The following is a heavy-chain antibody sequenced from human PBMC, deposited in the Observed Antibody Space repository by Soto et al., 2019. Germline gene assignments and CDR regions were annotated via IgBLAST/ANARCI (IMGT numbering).Heavy chain of an antibody. D-gene: IGHD6-19*01. CDR1: GGSISSSNW. V-gene: IGHV4-4*02. CDR3: ARDEVAVADTGSYGMDV. Sequence: SETLSLTGAVSGGSISSSNWWSWVRQRPGKGLEWIGEIYHSGNTNYNPSLKSRVTISVDKSKNQFSLKLGSVTAADTAVYYCARDEVAVADTGSYGMDVWGQGTTVTVSS. CDR2: IYHSGNT. J-gene: IGHJ6*02.